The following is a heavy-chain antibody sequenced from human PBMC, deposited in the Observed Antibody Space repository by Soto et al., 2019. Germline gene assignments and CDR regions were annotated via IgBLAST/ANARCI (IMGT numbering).Heavy chain of an antibody. V-gene: IGHV3-30*04. J-gene: IGHJ4*02. CDR3: ARDGAITGDGGYFDY. CDR2: ISYDGSNK. D-gene: IGHD7-27*01. CDR1: GFTFSSYA. Sequence: GGSLRLSCAASGFTFSSYAMHWVRQAPGKGLEWVAVISYDGSNKYYADSVKGRFTISRDNSKNTLYLQMNSLRAEDTAVYYCARDGAITGDGGYFDYWGQGTLVTVSS.